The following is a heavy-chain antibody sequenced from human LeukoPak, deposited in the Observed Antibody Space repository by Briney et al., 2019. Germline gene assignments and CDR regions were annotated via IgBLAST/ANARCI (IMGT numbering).Heavy chain of an antibody. V-gene: IGHV4-59*01. CDR2: IYYSGNI. CDR3: ARGAYSYVNYFDY. CDR1: GDSMKSYY. D-gene: IGHD5-18*01. Sequence: SETLSLTCTVSGDSMKSYYWTWIRQTPGKGLEWIGHIYYSGNINYNPSLKSRLTISLDTSKGQFSLKLSSVTAADTAVYYCARGAYSYVNYFDYLGQGTLVTVSS. J-gene: IGHJ4*02.